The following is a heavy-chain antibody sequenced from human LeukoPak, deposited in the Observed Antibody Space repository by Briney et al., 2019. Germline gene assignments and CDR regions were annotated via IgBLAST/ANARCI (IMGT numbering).Heavy chain of an antibody. V-gene: IGHV4-4*07. CDR3: ARVSIDDSSGYYHSTFDY. J-gene: IGHJ4*02. CDR1: GGSISSYY. D-gene: IGHD3-22*01. CDR2: IYTSGST. Sequence: SETLSLTCTVSGGSISSYYWSWIRQPAGKGLEWIGRIYTSGSTNYNPSLKSRVTMSVDTSKNQFSLKLSSVTAADTAVYYCARVSIDDSSGYYHSTFDYWGQGTLVTVSS.